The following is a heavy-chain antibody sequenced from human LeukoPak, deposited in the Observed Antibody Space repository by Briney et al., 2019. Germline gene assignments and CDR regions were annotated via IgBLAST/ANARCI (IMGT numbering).Heavy chain of an antibody. Sequence: GESLRLSCAASGFTFSSYWMSWVRQAPGKGLEWVANIKQDGSEKYYVDSVKGRFTISRDNAKNSLYLQMNSLRAEDTAVYYCAISPRRMVRTPSTRVDVWGKGTTVTISS. CDR3: AISPRRMVRTPSTRVDV. CDR2: IKQDGSEK. CDR1: GFTFSSYW. D-gene: IGHD3-10*01. V-gene: IGHV3-7*01. J-gene: IGHJ6*04.